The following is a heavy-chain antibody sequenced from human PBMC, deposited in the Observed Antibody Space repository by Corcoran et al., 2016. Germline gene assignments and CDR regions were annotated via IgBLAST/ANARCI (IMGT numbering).Heavy chain of an antibody. Sequence: EVQLVQSGAEVKKPGESLKISCKGSGYSFTSYWIGWVRQMPGKGLEWMGIIYPGDSDTRYSPSFQGQVTISADKSISTAYLQWSSLKASDTAQDYCARRGYCSGGSWLGPAQKYYYYGMDVWGQGTTVTVSS. D-gene: IGHD2-15*01. CDR3: ARRGYCSGGSWLGPAQKYYYYGMDV. CDR1: GYSFTSYW. J-gene: IGHJ6*02. V-gene: IGHV5-51*01. CDR2: IYPGDSDT.